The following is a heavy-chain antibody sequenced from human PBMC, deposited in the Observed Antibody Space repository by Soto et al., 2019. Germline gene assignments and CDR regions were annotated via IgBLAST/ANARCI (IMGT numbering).Heavy chain of an antibody. CDR3: ARIHSATWYYYMDV. CDR1: GGSFSGYY. V-gene: IGHV4-34*01. J-gene: IGHJ6*03. CDR2: INHSGST. Sequence: SETLSLTCAVYGGSFSGYYWSWIRQPPGKGLEWIGEINHSGSTNYNPSLKGRVTISVDTSKNQFSLKLSSVTAADTAVYYCARIHSATWYYYMDVWGKGTTVTVSS.